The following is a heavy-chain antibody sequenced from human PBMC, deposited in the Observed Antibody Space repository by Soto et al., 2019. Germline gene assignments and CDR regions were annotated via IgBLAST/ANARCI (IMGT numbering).Heavy chain of an antibody. CDR3: AREPRYCSGGSCSIMGDAFDI. CDR2: IYKDFT. CDR1: GFTVTDIY. J-gene: IGHJ3*02. Sequence: EVQLVESGGGLVQPGGSLRLSCVASGFTVTDIYMNWVRQAPGKGLEWVSVIYKDFTDYADFVRGRFSVSTDTSKNALHLQLDNLRAEDTAVYYCAREPRYCSGGSCSIMGDAFDIWGQGAMVTVSS. V-gene: IGHV3-66*01. D-gene: IGHD2-15*01.